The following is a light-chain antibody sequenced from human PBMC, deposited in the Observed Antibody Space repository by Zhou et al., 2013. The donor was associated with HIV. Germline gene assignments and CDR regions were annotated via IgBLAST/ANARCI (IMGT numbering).Light chain of an antibody. V-gene: IGKV1-39*01. Sequence: DIQMTQSPSSLSSSVGDRVTITCRASQSIRTYLNWYQQKPGEAPKLVIYAASNLQTGVPSRFSGSGSGTDFTLTISSLQPEDFATYYCQQSYSTPFTFGGGTKVEIK. J-gene: IGKJ4*01. CDR2: AAS. CDR3: QQSYSTPFT. CDR1: QSIRTY.